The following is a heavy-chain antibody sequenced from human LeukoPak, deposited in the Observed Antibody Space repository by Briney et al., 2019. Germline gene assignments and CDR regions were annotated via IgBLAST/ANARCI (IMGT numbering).Heavy chain of an antibody. CDR1: GYTFTSYD. CDR2: MNPNSGNT. CDR3: ARGDYYGSGVDY. V-gene: IGHV1-8*03. J-gene: IGHJ4*02. D-gene: IGHD3-10*01. Sequence: ASVKVSCKASGYTFTSYDINWVRQATGQGLEWMGWMNPNSGNTGYAQKFQGRVTITRNTSISTAYMELNSLRSEDTAVYYCARGDYYGSGVDYWGQGTLVTVSS.